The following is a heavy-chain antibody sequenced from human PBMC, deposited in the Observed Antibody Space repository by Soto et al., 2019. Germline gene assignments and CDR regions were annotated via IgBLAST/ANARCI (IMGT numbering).Heavy chain of an antibody. J-gene: IGHJ6*02. D-gene: IGHD5-12*01. CDR2: IKQDGSEK. Sequence: EVQLVESGGGLVQPGGSLRLSCAASGFTFSSYWMSWVRQAPGKGLEWVANIKQDGSEKYYVDSVKGRFTISRDNAKNSLYLQMNSLSAEDTAVYYCARDPNIVATSRDVYYYYGMDVWGQGTTVTVSS. V-gene: IGHV3-7*01. CDR1: GFTFSSYW. CDR3: ARDPNIVATSRDVYYYYGMDV.